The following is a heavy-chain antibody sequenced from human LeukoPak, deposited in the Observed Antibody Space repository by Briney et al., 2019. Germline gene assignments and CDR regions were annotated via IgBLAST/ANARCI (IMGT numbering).Heavy chain of an antibody. CDR2: ISYDGSNK. CDR3: AKSRTGVYYFDY. V-gene: IGHV3-30-3*02. D-gene: IGHD3-10*01. CDR1: GFTFSSYA. J-gene: IGHJ4*02. Sequence: ERSLRLSCAASGFTFSSYAMHWVRQAPGKGLEWVAVISYDGSNKYYADSVKGRFTISRDNSKNTLYLQMYSLRAEDTAVYYCAKSRTGVYYFDYWGQGTLVTVSS.